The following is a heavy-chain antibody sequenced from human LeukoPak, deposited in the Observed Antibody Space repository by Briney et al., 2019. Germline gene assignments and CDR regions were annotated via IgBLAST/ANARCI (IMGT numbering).Heavy chain of an antibody. Sequence: SVKVSCKASGGTFSSYAISWVRQAPGQGLEWMGGIIPIFGTANYAQKFQGRVTITADESTSTAYMGLSSLRSEDTAVYYCASGGGFGELQVDYWGQGTLVTVSS. V-gene: IGHV1-69*13. J-gene: IGHJ4*02. CDR3: ASGGGFGELQVDY. D-gene: IGHD3-10*01. CDR2: IIPIFGTA. CDR1: GGTFSSYA.